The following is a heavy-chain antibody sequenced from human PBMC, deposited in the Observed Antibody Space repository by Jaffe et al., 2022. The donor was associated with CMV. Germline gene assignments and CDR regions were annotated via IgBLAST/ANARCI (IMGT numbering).Heavy chain of an antibody. CDR2: ISSGGGTT. CDR3: ARAGYCTSSSCSQGNVLRFLFDS. J-gene: IGHJ4*02. Sequence: EVQLVESGGGLVQPGGSLRLSCAASGLTFSTYSMNWVRQAPGKGLEWVSYISSGGGTTYYADSVKGRFTISRDNAKNSLYLQMDSLRDEDTAIYYCARAGYCTSSSCSQGNVLRFLFDSWGQGTLVTVSS. CDR1: GLTFSTYS. V-gene: IGHV3-48*02. D-gene: IGHD2-2*01.